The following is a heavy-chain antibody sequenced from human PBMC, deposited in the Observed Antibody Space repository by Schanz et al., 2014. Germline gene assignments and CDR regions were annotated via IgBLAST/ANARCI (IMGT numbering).Heavy chain of an antibody. CDR3: AREPLSGYNWFDP. V-gene: IGHV4-61*02. CDR1: GGSIRSGTYY. J-gene: IGHJ5*02. Sequence: QVQLQESGPGLVKPSQTLSLTCTVSGGSIRSGTYYWSWIRQPAGKALEWVGRVFPNGITNYNPSLKSRVPISRHTPKTQFSLKLSSVPAADTAVYYCAREPLSGYNWFDPWGQGSLVTVSS. D-gene: IGHD6-25*01. CDR2: VFPNGIT.